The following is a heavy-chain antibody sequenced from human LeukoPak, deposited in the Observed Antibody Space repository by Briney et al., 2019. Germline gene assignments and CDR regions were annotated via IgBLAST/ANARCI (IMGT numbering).Heavy chain of an antibody. CDR1: GFTFSSYA. CDR2: ISGSGGSI. J-gene: IGHJ4*02. CDR3: AKDGYKPFRAFDY. Sequence: RPGGSLRLSCAASGFTFSSYAMSWVRQAPGKGLEWVSAISGSGGSIYYADSVKGRFTISRDNSKNTLYLQMNSLRAEDTAVYYCAKDGYKPFRAFDYWGQGTLVTVSS. D-gene: IGHD1-20*01. V-gene: IGHV3-23*01.